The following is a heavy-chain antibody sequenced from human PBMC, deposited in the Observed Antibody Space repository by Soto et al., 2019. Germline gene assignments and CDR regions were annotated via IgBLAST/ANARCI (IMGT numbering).Heavy chain of an antibody. J-gene: IGHJ6*01. CDR3: AKDRRDPDYHYYYGLDV. CDR1: GFTVSANY. CDR2: IYSRGQK. V-gene: IGHV3-53*01. Sequence: GGSLRLSCAASGFTVSANYINWVRQAPGKGLEWVSVIYSRGQKFYADSVKGRVTIYRDNSKNTVHLQMNSLKAEDTAVYYCAKDRRDPDYHYYYGLDVWGQGTTVTVS.